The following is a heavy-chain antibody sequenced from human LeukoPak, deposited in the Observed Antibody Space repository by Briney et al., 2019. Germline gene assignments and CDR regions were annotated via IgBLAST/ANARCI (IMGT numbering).Heavy chain of an antibody. CDR2: ISYDGSNK. J-gene: IGHJ4*02. Sequence: GGSLRLSCAASGFTFSSYAMHWVRQAPGKGLEWVAVISYDGSNKYYADSVKGRFTISRDNSKNTLYLQMNSLRAEDTAVYYCARGGCSSTSCYEDYFDYWGQGTLVTVSS. CDR3: ARGGCSSTSCYEDYFDY. V-gene: IGHV3-30-3*01. CDR1: GFTFSSYA. D-gene: IGHD2-2*01.